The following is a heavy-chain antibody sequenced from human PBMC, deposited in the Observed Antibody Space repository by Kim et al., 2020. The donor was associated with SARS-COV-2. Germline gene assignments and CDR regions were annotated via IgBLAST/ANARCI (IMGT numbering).Heavy chain of an antibody. CDR2: ISGSGGST. J-gene: IGHJ6*02. Sequence: PGGSLRLSCAASGFTFSSYAMSWVRQAPGKGLEWVSAISGSGGSTYYADSVKGRFTISRDNSKNTLYLQMNSLRAEDTAVYYCAKGGDYQGTNYYGMDVWGQGTTVTVSS. CDR1: GFTFSSYA. D-gene: IGHD4-17*01. V-gene: IGHV3-23*01. CDR3: AKGGDYQGTNYYGMDV.